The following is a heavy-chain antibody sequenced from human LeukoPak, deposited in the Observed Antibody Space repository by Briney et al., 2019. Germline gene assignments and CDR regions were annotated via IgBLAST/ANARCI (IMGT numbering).Heavy chain of an antibody. Sequence: GGSLRLSCAASGFTFDDYGMSWVRQAPGKGLEWDSGINWNGGSTGYADSVKGRFTISRDNAKNSLYLQMNSLRAEDTAVYYCARECYGSGPADAFDIWGQRTMVTVSS. CDR1: GFTFDDYG. V-gene: IGHV3-20*04. CDR2: INWNGGST. D-gene: IGHD3-10*01. CDR3: ARECYGSGPADAFDI. J-gene: IGHJ3*02.